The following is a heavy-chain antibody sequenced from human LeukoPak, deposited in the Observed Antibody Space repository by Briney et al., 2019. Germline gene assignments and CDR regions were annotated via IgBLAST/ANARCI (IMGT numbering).Heavy chain of an antibody. Sequence: GGSLRLSCVASGFTFGNYAMSWVRQAPGKGLEWVPVVTGSGTTYYTDSVQGRFTVSRDNAKNTLFLQMNNLGAEDTAIYYCAKDRRYYYGSGSSLDFWGQGTLVIVSS. D-gene: IGHD3-10*01. CDR2: VTGSGTT. J-gene: IGHJ4*02. CDR3: AKDRRYYYGSGSSLDF. CDR1: GFTFGNYA. V-gene: IGHV3-23*01.